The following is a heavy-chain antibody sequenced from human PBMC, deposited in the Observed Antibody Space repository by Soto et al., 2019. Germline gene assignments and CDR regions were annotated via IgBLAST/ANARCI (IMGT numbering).Heavy chain of an antibody. D-gene: IGHD3-22*01. CDR1: GYTFTSYG. CDR2: TSASNGNT. CDR3: ARDSSGYYRGMYNWFDS. Sequence: ASVKVSCKASGYTFTSYGMRWVRQAPGQGLEWMGWTSASNGNTNYAQKFQGRVTMATDTSTSTAYMELRSLRSDDTAVYYCARDSSGYYRGMYNWFDSWGQGTLVTVS. J-gene: IGHJ5*01. V-gene: IGHV1-18*01.